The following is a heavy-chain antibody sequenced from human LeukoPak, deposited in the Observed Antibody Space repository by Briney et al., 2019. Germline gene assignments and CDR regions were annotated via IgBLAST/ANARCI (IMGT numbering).Heavy chain of an antibody. Sequence: SETLSPTCTVSGGSISSSSYYWGWIRQPPGKGLEWIGSIYYSGSTYYNPSLKSRVTISVDTSKNQFSLKLSSVTAADTAVYYCATDSGYSGYWGQGTLVTVSS. D-gene: IGHD5-12*01. J-gene: IGHJ4*02. V-gene: IGHV4-39*01. CDR2: IYYSGST. CDR3: ATDSGYSGY. CDR1: GGSISSSSYY.